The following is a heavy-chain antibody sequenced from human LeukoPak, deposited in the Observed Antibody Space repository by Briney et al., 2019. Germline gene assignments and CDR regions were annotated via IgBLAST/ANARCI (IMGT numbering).Heavy chain of an antibody. CDR3: ARGGDYVWGSYRFFLLYYFDC. Sequence: PGGSLRLSCAASGFTFSSYSMNWVRQAPGKGLEWVSSISSSSSYIYYADSVKGRFTISRDNAKNSLYLQMNSLRAEDTAVYYCARGGDYVWGSYRFFLLYYFDCWGQGTLVTVSS. CDR2: ISSSSSYI. CDR1: GFTFSSYS. D-gene: IGHD3-16*02. J-gene: IGHJ4*02. V-gene: IGHV3-21*01.